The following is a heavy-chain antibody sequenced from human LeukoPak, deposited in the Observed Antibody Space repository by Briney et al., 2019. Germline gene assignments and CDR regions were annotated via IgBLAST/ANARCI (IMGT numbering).Heavy chain of an antibody. Sequence: ASVKVSCKASGYTFTSYHMHWVRQAPGQGLEWMGKINLSGGSTTYAQKFQGRVPMTRDTSTSTVYMELSSLRSEDTAVYYCARDYVDDIPMIKDYWGQGPLVTVSS. V-gene: IGHV1-46*01. CDR3: ARDYVDDIPMIKDY. CDR2: INLSGGST. CDR1: GYTFTSYH. J-gene: IGHJ4*02. D-gene: IGHD2-8*01.